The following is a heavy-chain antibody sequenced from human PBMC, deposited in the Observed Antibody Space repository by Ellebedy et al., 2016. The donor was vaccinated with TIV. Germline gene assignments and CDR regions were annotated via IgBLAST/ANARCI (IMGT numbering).Heavy chain of an antibody. J-gene: IGHJ4*02. D-gene: IGHD3-16*01. V-gene: IGHV3-23*01. CDR2: ISGSGGST. Sequence: GESLKISXAASGFTFSSYAMSWVRQAPGKGLEWVSAISGSGGSTYYADSVKGRFTISRDNSKNTLYLQMSSLRAEDTAVYYCAKDGGDIDYWGQGTLVTVSS. CDR1: GFTFSSYA. CDR3: AKDGGDIDY.